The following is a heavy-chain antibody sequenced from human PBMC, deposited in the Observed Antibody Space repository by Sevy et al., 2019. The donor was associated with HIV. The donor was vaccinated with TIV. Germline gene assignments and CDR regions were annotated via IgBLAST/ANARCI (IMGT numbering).Heavy chain of an antibody. D-gene: IGHD6-19*01. Sequence: GALRLSCAASGFIFGDLYMDWVRQAPGKGLKWIGRIRNKAKSSTTEYAASVKGRFTITRDDSKNSLYLQMNSLKTDDTARYYCAAVAADRGYFNIWGRGTLVTVSS. CDR2: IRNKAKSSTT. V-gene: IGHV3-72*01. CDR1: GFIFGDLY. J-gene: IGHJ2*01. CDR3: AAVAADRGYFNI.